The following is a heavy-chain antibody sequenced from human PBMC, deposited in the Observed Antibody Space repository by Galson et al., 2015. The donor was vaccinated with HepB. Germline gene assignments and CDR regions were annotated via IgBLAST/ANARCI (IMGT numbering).Heavy chain of an antibody. J-gene: IGHJ6*03. Sequence: CAISEDSVSSNSAAWNWIRQSPSRGLEWLGRTYYRSKWYNDYAVSVKSRITINPDTSKNQFSLQLNSVTPEDTAVYYCARQRRGAAAGTNYYYYYMDVWGKGTTVTVSS. CDR3: ARQRRGAAAGTNYYYYYMDV. V-gene: IGHV6-1*01. D-gene: IGHD6-13*01. CDR1: EDSVSSNSAA. CDR2: TYYRSKWYN.